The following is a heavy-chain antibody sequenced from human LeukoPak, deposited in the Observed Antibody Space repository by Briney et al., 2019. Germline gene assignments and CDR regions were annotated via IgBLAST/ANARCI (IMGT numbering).Heavy chain of an antibody. CDR1: GYIFIVHY. D-gene: IGHD6-25*01. V-gene: IGHV1-69*05. J-gene: IGHJ5*02. CDR3: ARGGANKRVWFDP. Sequence: SVKVSCKASGYIFIVHYIHWVRQAPGQGLEWMGRIIPIFGTANYAQKFQGRVTITTDESTSTAYMELSSLRSEDTAVYYCARGGANKRVWFDPWGQGTLVTVSS. CDR2: IIPIFGTA.